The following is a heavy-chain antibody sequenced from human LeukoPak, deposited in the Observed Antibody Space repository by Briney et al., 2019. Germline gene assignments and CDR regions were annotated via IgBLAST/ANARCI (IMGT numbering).Heavy chain of an antibody. V-gene: IGHV6-1*01. Sequence: SQTLSLTCAISGDSVSSNSAVWNWIRQSPSRGLEWLVRTYYRSKWYNEYAVSVRGRITINPDTSKNHFSLQLNSVTPEDTAVYYCAGPCGTGAPGCSHWGQGTLVTVSS. D-gene: IGHD2-15*01. J-gene: IGHJ4*02. CDR1: GDSVSSNSAV. CDR3: AGPCGTGAPGCSH. CDR2: TYYRSKWYN.